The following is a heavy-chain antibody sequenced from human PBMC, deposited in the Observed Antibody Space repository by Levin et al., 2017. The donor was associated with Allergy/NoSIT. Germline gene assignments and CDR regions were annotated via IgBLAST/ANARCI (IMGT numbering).Heavy chain of an antibody. D-gene: IGHD1-26*01. CDR3: ARSIVGARYFDY. CDR2: ISSSNNYI. CDR1: GFTFSSYS. Sequence: LSLTCAASGFTFSSYSMNWVRQAPGKGLEWVSSISSSNNYIYYADSVKGRFTISRDNAKNSLYLQMNSLRAEDTAVYYCARSIVGARYFDYWGQGTLVTVST. V-gene: IGHV3-21*01. J-gene: IGHJ4*02.